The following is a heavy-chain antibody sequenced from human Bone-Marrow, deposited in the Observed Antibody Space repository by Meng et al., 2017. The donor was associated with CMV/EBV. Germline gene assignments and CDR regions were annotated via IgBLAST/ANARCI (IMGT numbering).Heavy chain of an antibody. CDR2: IMQDGSEK. CDR1: GFTFNVYS. Sequence: GESLKISCAASGFTFNVYSLNWVRQAPGKGLEWVANIMQDGSEKYYVDSVKGRFTISRDNAKNALYLQMNSLRAEDTAVYYCASSYLYYDFCSGYFPWGQGTLVTVSS. CDR3: ASSYLYYDFCSGYFP. J-gene: IGHJ5*02. D-gene: IGHD3-3*01. V-gene: IGHV3-7*01.